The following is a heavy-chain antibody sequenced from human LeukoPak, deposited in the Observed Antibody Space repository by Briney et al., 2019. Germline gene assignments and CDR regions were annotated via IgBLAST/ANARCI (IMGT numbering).Heavy chain of an antibody. CDR2: ISTTSEF. CDR1: GFTFSDYD. J-gene: IGHJ3*02. Sequence: PGGSLRLSCAASGFTFSDYDMNWIRQAPGKGLEWVSYISTTSEFYYADSVKGRFTISRDNAKNSLYLQMNGLTDEDTAVYYFATDSEWAFNIWGQGTMVTVSS. CDR3: ATDSEWAFNI. D-gene: IGHD3-3*01. V-gene: IGHV3-69-1*01.